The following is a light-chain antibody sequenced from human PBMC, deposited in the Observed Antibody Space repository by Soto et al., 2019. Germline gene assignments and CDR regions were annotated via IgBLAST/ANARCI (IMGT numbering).Light chain of an antibody. J-gene: IGKJ1*01. CDR2: KAS. CDR1: QTLSSW. V-gene: IGKV1-5*03. CDR3: QHYNSYSEA. Sequence: DIQMTQSPSTLSGSVGDRVTITCRASQTLSSWLAWYQQKPGKAPKLLVYKASTLKSGVPSRFRGSGSGTEFTLTICSLQPDDFATYYYQHYNSYSEAFGQVTKVDIK.